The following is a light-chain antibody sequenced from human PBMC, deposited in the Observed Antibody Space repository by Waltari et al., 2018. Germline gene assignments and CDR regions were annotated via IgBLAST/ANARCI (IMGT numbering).Light chain of an antibody. J-gene: IGKJ4*01. CDR3: QQYGTSSLS. CDR2: HAS. V-gene: IGKV3-20*01. CDR1: QSLSNNY. Sequence: EIVLTQSPGTLSLSPGERATLSCRASQSLSNNYLAWYQQKPGQAPRLLIYHASSRTTGIPARFGGSGSGTDFTLSISRVEPEDFAVYYCQQYGTSSLSFGGGTKVEIK.